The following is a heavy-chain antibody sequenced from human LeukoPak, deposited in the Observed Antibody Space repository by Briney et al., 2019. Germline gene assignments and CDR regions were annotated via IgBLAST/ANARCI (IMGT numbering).Heavy chain of an antibody. Sequence: ASVKVSCKASGYTFTGYYMHWVRQAPGQGLEWMGRINPNSGGTNYAQKFQGRVTMTRDTSISTAYMELSRLRSDATAVYYCARDLSSGQFDPWGQGTLVTVSS. CDR2: INPNSGGT. V-gene: IGHV1-2*06. J-gene: IGHJ5*02. D-gene: IGHD6-19*01. CDR3: ARDLSSGQFDP. CDR1: GYTFTGYY.